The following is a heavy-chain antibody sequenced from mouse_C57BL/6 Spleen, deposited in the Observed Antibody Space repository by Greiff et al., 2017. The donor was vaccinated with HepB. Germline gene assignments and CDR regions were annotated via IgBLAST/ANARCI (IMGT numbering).Heavy chain of an antibody. CDR3: ARGGRVLRYYFDY. Sequence: QVQLQQSGAELVKPGASVKMSCKASGYTFTSYWITWVKQRPGQGLEWIGDIYPGSGSTNYNEKFKSKATLTVDTSSSTAYMQLSSLTSEDSAVYYCARGGRVLRYYFDYWGQGTTLTVSS. V-gene: IGHV1-55*01. J-gene: IGHJ2*01. CDR2: IYPGSGST. CDR1: GYTFTSYW. D-gene: IGHD1-1*01.